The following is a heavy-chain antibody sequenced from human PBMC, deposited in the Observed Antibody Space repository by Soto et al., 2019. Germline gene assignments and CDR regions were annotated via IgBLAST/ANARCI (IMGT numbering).Heavy chain of an antibody. CDR3: ARAGSTPFDY. Sequence: QVQLQESGPGLVKPSETLSLTCTVSGGSISSYYWSWIRQPPGKGLEWIGYIYYSGSTNYNPSLKSRVTISVDTSKNQLSLTLSSVTAADTAVYYCARAGSTPFDYWGQGTLVTVSS. J-gene: IGHJ4*02. CDR2: IYYSGST. CDR1: GGSISSYY. D-gene: IGHD4-17*01. V-gene: IGHV4-59*01.